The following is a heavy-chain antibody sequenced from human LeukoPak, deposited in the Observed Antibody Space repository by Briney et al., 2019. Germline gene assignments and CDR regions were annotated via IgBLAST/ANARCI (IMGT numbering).Heavy chain of an antibody. V-gene: IGHV3-33*01. CDR1: GFTFSDYG. Sequence: GGSLRLSCEASGFTFSDYGMHWVRQAPGKGLEWVAVIWYDGGKTYYADSVKGRFTISRDNSKNTLYLQVNSLRAEDTAVYYCARDLPAAGTDYWGQGTLVTVSS. CDR2: IWYDGGKT. J-gene: IGHJ4*02. CDR3: ARDLPAAGTDY. D-gene: IGHD6-13*01.